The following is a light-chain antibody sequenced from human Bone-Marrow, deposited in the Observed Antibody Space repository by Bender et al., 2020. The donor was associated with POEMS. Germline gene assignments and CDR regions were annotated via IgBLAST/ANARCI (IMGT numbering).Light chain of an antibody. CDR1: QLGNKY. Sequence: SYELTQPPSVSVSPGQTATISCSGHQLGNKYVSWYQQRPGQSPLLVIYQDTKRPSGIPERFSGSNSGNIATLTISGTQALDEADYYCQAWDTSSVVFGGGTKLTVL. V-gene: IGLV3-1*01. CDR3: QAWDTSSVV. J-gene: IGLJ2*01. CDR2: QDT.